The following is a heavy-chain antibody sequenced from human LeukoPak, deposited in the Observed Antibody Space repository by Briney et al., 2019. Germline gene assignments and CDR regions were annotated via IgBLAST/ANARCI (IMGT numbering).Heavy chain of an antibody. D-gene: IGHD4/OR15-4a*01. Sequence: GGSLRLSCAASGFTFSIFGMSWVRQAPGKGLEWVSAITNNGESTYYADSVKGRFTISRDNSKNTLYLQMNSLRAEDTAVYYRAKGAKGFDYWGQGTLVTVSS. J-gene: IGHJ4*02. V-gene: IGHV3-23*01. CDR3: AKGAKGFDY. CDR2: ITNNGEST. CDR1: GFTFSIFG.